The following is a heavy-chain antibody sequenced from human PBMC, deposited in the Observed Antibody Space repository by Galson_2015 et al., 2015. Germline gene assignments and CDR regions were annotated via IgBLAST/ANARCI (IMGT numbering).Heavy chain of an antibody. V-gene: IGHV3-21*01. CDR1: EFTFSSYY. CDR3: ARQIFDCDFWSGYYPTNFDY. D-gene: IGHD3-3*01. J-gene: IGHJ4*02. CDR2: ISSTTTYI. Sequence: SLRLSCAASEFTFSSYYMSWVRQAPGKGLEWVSSISSTTTYIYYADSVKGRFTISRDNAKNSLYLQMNSLGAEDTAVYYCARQIFDCDFWSGYYPTNFDYWGQGTLVTVSS.